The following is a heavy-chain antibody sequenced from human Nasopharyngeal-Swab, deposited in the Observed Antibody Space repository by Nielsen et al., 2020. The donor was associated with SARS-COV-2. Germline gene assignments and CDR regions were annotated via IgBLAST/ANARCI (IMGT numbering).Heavy chain of an antibody. J-gene: IGHJ6*02. D-gene: IGHD3-16*01. CDR1: GGSISSGGYY. Sequence: LRLSCTVSGGSISSGGYYWSWIRQHPGKGLEWIGFISYSGSTYYNPSLKSRVTISVDTSKNQFSLKLSSVTAADTAVFYCARDMRYYDYVWGSSHYYYYGMDVWGQGTTVTVSS. CDR3: ARDMRYYDYVWGSSHYYYYGMDV. CDR2: ISYSGST. V-gene: IGHV4-31*03.